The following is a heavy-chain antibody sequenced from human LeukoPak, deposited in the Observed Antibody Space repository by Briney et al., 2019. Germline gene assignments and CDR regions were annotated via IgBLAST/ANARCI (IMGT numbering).Heavy chain of an antibody. Sequence: GTSLRLSCAASGFTFSSSAMHWVRQAPGKGLEWVAFIPYDARKTYYADSVRGRFTISRDNSKNTLYLQMNSLRAEDTAVYYCASERRRIAAAGRSDYWGQGTLVTVSS. CDR1: GFTFSSSA. D-gene: IGHD6-13*01. V-gene: IGHV3-30*19. CDR2: IPYDARKT. CDR3: ASERRRIAAAGRSDY. J-gene: IGHJ4*02.